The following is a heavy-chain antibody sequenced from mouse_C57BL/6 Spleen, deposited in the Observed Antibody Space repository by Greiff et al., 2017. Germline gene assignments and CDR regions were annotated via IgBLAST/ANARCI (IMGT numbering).Heavy chain of an antibody. D-gene: IGHD1-1*01. Sequence: VQLQQSGAELVRPGASVKLSCKASGYTFTDYYINWVKQRPGQGLEWIARIYPGSGNTYYNEKFKGKATLTAEKSSSTAYMQLSSLTSEDSAVYYCATFTTVVATRAMDYWGQGTSVTVSS. CDR2: IYPGSGNT. V-gene: IGHV1-76*01. J-gene: IGHJ4*01. CDR3: ATFTTVVATRAMDY. CDR1: GYTFTDYY.